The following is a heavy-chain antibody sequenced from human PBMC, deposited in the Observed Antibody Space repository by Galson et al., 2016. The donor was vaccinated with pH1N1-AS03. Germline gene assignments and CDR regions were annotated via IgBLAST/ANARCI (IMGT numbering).Heavy chain of an antibody. V-gene: IGHV3-33*08. D-gene: IGHD2-2*01. Sequence: SLRLSCAASGFTFGNFAMHWVRQAPGKGLEWLAIIWSEEGNTYYADSVKGRFTISRDNSRNTLFLQMNSLTADDTAIYYCVRDGDRSTWLLDFWGQGTLATVSS. CDR3: VRDGDRSTWLLDF. CDR1: GFTFGNFA. J-gene: IGHJ4*02. CDR2: IWSEEGNT.